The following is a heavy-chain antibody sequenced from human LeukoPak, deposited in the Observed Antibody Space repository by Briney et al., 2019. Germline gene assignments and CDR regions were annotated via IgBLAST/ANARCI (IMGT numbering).Heavy chain of an antibody. CDR2: INGDGSNS. CDR1: GFTFTTYW. D-gene: IGHD3-16*01. Sequence: GGSLRLSCVASGFTFTTYWMHWVGQAPGKGLGWVSRINGDGSNSNYAHSVKGRFTIPRDNARNTLYLQMSGLRAEDTALYYCARTSPTSHFDFWGQGTLVTVSS. CDR3: ARTSPTSHFDF. V-gene: IGHV3-74*01. J-gene: IGHJ4*02.